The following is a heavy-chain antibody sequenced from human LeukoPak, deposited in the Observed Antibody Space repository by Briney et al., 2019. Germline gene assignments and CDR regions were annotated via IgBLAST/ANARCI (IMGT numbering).Heavy chain of an antibody. Sequence: QAGGSLRLSCAASGFTVSSNYMSWVRQAPGKGLEWVSVIYSGGSTYYADSVKGRFTISRDNSKNTLYLQMNSLRAEDTAVYYCAKGRSITIFGVVMDYWGQGTLVTVSS. D-gene: IGHD3-3*01. CDR1: GFTVSSNY. CDR3: AKGRSITIFGVVMDY. J-gene: IGHJ4*02. CDR2: IYSGGST. V-gene: IGHV3-53*01.